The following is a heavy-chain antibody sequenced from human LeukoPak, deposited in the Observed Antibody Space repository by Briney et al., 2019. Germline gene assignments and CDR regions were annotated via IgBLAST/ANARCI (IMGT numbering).Heavy chain of an antibody. D-gene: IGHD2-15*01. CDR3: ARDGYCSGGSCVYYYYGMDV. CDR2: ISSSGSTI. V-gene: IGHV3-48*03. CDR1: GFTFSSYE. Sequence: GGSLRLSCAASGFTFSSYEMNWVRQAPGKGLEWVSYISSSGSTIYYADSVKGRFTISRDNAKNSLYLQMNSLRAEDTAVYYCARDGYCSGGSCVYYYYGMDVWGQGTTVTVSS. J-gene: IGHJ6*02.